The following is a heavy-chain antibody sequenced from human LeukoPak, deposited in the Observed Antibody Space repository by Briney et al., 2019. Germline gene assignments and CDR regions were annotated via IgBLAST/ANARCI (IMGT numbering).Heavy chain of an antibody. CDR2: IYYSGST. CDR1: GGSISSYY. CDR3: ARLSVGPMNAFDI. V-gene: IGHV4-59*01. D-gene: IGHD5/OR15-5a*01. Sequence: PSETLSLTCTVSGGSISSYYWSWIRQPPGKGLEWIGYIYYSGSTNYNPSLKSRVTISVDTSKNQFSLKLSSVTAADTAVYYCARLSVGPMNAFDIWGQGTMVTVSS. J-gene: IGHJ3*02.